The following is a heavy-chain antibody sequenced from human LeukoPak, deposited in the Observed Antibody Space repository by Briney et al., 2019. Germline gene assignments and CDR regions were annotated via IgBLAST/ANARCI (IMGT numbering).Heavy chain of an antibody. CDR3: ARDSLHYYDSSGN. V-gene: IGHV1-2*06. CDR2: INPNSGGT. J-gene: IGHJ4*02. CDR1: GYTFTGYY. Sequence: ASVKVSCKASGYTFTGYYMHWVRQAPGQGLEWMGRINPNSGGTNYAQKFQGRVTMTRDTSISTAYMELSRLRSDDTAVYYCARDSLHYYDSSGNWGQGTLVTVFS. D-gene: IGHD3-22*01.